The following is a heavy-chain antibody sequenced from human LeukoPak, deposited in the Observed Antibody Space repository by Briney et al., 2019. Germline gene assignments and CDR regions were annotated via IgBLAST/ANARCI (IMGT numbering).Heavy chain of an antibody. CDR1: GGSFSGYY. D-gene: IGHD1-26*01. CDR3: ARAQWELRAYYYMDV. CDR2: INHSGST. V-gene: IGHV4-34*01. Sequence: SETLSLTCAVYGGSFSGYYWSWIRQPPGKGLEWIGEINHSGSTNYNPSLKSRVTISVDTSKNQFSLKLSSVTAADTAVYYCARAQWELRAYYYMDVWGKGTTVTISS. J-gene: IGHJ6*03.